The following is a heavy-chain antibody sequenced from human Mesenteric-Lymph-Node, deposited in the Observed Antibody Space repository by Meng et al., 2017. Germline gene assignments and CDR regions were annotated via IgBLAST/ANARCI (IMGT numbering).Heavy chain of an antibody. V-gene: IGHV3-7*03. J-gene: IGHJ4*02. D-gene: IGHD3-9*01. CDR1: GFTFSSYW. CDR2: IKQDGSEK. CDR3: TTGGVLSGYYKGLDY. Sequence: GESLKISCAASGFTFSSYWMSWVRQAPGKGLEWVANIKQDGSEKYYVDSVKGRFTISRDNSKNTLYLQMNSLRAEDTAVYYCTTGGVLSGYYKGLDYWGQGTLVTVSS.